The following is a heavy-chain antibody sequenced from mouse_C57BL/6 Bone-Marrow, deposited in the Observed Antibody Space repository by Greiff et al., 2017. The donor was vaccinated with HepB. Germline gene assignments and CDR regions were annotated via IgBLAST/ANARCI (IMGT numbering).Heavy chain of an antibody. J-gene: IGHJ2*01. V-gene: IGHV5-9*01. CDR1: GFTFSSYT. CDR2: ISGGGGNT. Sequence: DVKLVESGGGLVKPGGSLKLSCAASGFTFSSYTMSWVRQTPEKRLEWVATISGGGGNTYYPDSVKGRFTISRDNAKNTLYLQMSSLRSEDTALYYCARHETYYYGSSYGYWGQGTTLTVSS. D-gene: IGHD1-1*01. CDR3: ARHETYYYGSSYGY.